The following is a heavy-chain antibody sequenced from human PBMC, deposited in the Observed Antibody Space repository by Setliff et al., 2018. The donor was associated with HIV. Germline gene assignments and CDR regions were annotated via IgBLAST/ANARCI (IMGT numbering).Heavy chain of an antibody. CDR3: ARPQYYYGSGAFDI. V-gene: IGHV3-48*04. CDR2: ISRGGDSI. Sequence: PGGSLRLSCAASGFTFWSHSMLWVRQAPGKGLQWVAYISRGGDSIFYEDSVKGRFTISRDNAKNTLYLQMNSLRAEDTAVYYCARPQYYYGSGAFDIWGQGTMVTVSS. J-gene: IGHJ3*02. CDR1: GFTFWSHS. D-gene: IGHD3-10*01.